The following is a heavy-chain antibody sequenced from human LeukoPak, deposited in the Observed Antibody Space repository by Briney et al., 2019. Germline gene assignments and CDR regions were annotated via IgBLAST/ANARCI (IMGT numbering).Heavy chain of an antibody. V-gene: IGHV4-59*12. CDR3: ASSPYGDYAYNWFDP. Sequence: SETLSLTCTVSGGSISSYYWSWIRQPPGKGLEWIGYIYYSGSTNYNPSLKSRVTISVDTSKNQFSLKLSSVTAADTAVYYCASSPYGDYAYNWFDPWGRGTLVTVSS. D-gene: IGHD4-17*01. J-gene: IGHJ5*02. CDR2: IYYSGST. CDR1: GGSISSYY.